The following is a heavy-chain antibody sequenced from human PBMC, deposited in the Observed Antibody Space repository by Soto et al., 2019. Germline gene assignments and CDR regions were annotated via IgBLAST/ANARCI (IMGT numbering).Heavy chain of an antibody. D-gene: IGHD2-8*01. CDR1: GGSFSGYY. V-gene: IGHV4-34*01. CDR2: INHSGST. J-gene: IGHJ5*02. Sequence: SETLSLTCAVYGGSFSGYYWSWIRQPPGKGLEWIGEINHSGSTNYNPSLKSRVTISVDTSKNQFSLKLSSVTAADTAVYYCARGDNIVLMVYAIGWFDPWGQGTLVTVSS. CDR3: ARGDNIVLMVYAIGWFDP.